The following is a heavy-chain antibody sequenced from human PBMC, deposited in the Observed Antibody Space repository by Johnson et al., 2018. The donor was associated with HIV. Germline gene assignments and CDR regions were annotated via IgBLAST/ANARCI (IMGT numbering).Heavy chain of an antibody. CDR3: AREGKVGATGPGPKLQDAFDI. D-gene: IGHD1-26*01. CDR2: IYSGGST. V-gene: IGHV3-66*02. J-gene: IGHJ3*02. CDR1: GFTVSSNY. Sequence: MLLVESGGGLVQPGGSLRLSCAASGFTVSSNYMSWVRQAPGKGLEWVSVIYSGGSTYYADSVKGRFTISRDNSKNTLYLQMNSLRAEDTAVYYCAREGKVGATGPGPKLQDAFDIRGQGTMVNVSS.